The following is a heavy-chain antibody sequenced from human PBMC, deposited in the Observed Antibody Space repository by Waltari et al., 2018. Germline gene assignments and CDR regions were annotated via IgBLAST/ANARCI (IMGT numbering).Heavy chain of an antibody. V-gene: IGHV3-23*01. J-gene: IGHJ4*02. D-gene: IGHD4-17*01. CDR1: GFTFRSYA. CDR2: ISGSGGST. Sequence: VQLLESGEGLVLSVGSLRLSCAASGFTFRSYAMTWVRQAPGKGVEWVSVISGSGGSTDYADSVKGRFTISRDNSKNTLYLQMNNLRVEDTAVYYCASSLYGDYTQIWGRVFDYWGQGTLVTVSS. CDR3: ASSLYGDYTQIWGRVFDY.